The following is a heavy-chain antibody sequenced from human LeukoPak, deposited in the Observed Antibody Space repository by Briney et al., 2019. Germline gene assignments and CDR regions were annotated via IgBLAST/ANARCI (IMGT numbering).Heavy chain of an antibody. CDR2: IYYSGST. V-gene: IGHV4-39*07. D-gene: IGHD3-10*01. CDR1: GGSISSSSYY. J-gene: IGHJ4*02. Sequence: SETLSLTCTVSGGSISSSSYYWGWIRQPPGKGLEWIGSIYYSGSTYYNPSLKSRVTISVDTSKNQFSLKLSSVTAADTAVYYCARSSFGELFFRGQGTLVTVSS. CDR3: ARSSFGELFF.